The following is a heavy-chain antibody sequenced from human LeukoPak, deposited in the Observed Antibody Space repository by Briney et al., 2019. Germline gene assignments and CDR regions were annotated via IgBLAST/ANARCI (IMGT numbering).Heavy chain of an antibody. V-gene: IGHV1-24*01. CDR3: ATDLFPGAYYYDSSGHDY. CDR2: FDPEDGEA. Sequence: GASVKVSCKVSGYTLTELSMHWVRQAPGKGLEWMGGFDPEDGEAIYAQKFQGRVTMTEDTSTDTAYMELSSLRSEDTAVYYCATDLFPGAYYYDSSGHDYWGQGTLVTVSS. CDR1: GYTLTELS. J-gene: IGHJ4*02. D-gene: IGHD3-22*01.